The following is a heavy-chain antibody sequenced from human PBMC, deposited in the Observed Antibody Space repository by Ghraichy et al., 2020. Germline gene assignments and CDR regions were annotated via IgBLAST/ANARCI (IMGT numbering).Heavy chain of an antibody. D-gene: IGHD6-6*01. CDR3: ARHVRQLVRSLYWYFDL. V-gene: IGHV4-4*09. J-gene: IGHJ2*01. Sequence: SETLSLTCTVSGGSISSYYWSWIRQPPGKGLEWIGYIYTSGSTNYNPSLKSRVTISVDTSKNQFSLKLSSVTAADTAVYYCARHVRQLVRSLYWYFDLWGRGTLVTVSS. CDR2: IYTSGST. CDR1: GGSISSYY.